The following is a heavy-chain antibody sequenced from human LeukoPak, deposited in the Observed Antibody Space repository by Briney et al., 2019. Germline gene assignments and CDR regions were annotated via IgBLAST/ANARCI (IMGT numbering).Heavy chain of an antibody. D-gene: IGHD1-26*01. J-gene: IGHJ4*02. CDR3: ARDLVDGVGAPGAY. Sequence: ASVKVSCTASGYTFTNYGITWMRQAPGQGLEWMGWINTYNGNTNYAQKLQGRVTSTTDPSTSTAYMARRSLRSDGTAVFYCARDLVDGVGAPGAYWGQGALVTVSS. CDR2: INTYNGNT. CDR1: GYTFTNYG. V-gene: IGHV1-18*01.